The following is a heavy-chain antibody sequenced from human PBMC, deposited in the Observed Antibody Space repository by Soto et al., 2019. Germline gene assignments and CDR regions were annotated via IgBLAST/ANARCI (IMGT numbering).Heavy chain of an antibody. CDR3: ARDGDVNTGFGKDY. CDR1: GFTFSSYG. J-gene: IGHJ4*02. CDR2: IWHDGGNK. D-gene: IGHD3-16*01. Sequence: QVQLVESGGGVVQPGRSLRLSCAASGFTFSSYGMHWVRQAPGKGLEWVAFIWHDGGNKFYAESVKGRFTISRDNSKNTPYLQMTSLSAEDTAMYYCARDGDVNTGFGKDYWGQGTLVTVSS. V-gene: IGHV3-33*01.